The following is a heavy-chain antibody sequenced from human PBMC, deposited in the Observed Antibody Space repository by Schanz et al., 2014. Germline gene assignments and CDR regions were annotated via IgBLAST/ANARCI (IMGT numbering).Heavy chain of an antibody. D-gene: IGHD1-26*01. Sequence: QVHLVQSGAEVKKPGASVKVSCKASGYTFAVYYIHWVRQAPGQGREWMGWISAYSGNSKYAQKLQGRVTMTTDTSTNTAYMELRSLTSDDTAVYYCARFNSGSHSPPYYYYGMDVWGQGTTVTVSS. CDR2: ISAYSGNS. J-gene: IGHJ6*02. CDR1: GYTFAVYY. V-gene: IGHV1-18*04. CDR3: ARFNSGSHSPPYYYYGMDV.